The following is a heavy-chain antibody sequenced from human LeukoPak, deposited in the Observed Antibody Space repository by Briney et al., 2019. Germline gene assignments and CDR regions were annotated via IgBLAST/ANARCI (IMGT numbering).Heavy chain of an antibody. Sequence: SETLSLTCTVSGGSISSGGYYCSWIRQHPGKGLEWIGYIYYSGSTYYNPSLKSRVTISVDTSKNQFSLKLSSVTAADTAVYYCAIRGNLGFDPSGQGTLVTVSS. V-gene: IGHV4-31*03. CDR2: IYYSGST. D-gene: IGHD3-3*01. J-gene: IGHJ5*02. CDR3: AIRGNLGFDP. CDR1: GGSISSGGYY.